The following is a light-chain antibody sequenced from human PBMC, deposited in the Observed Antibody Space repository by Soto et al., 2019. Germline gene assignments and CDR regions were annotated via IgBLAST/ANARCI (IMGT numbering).Light chain of an antibody. CDR1: TSDIGDHNY. CDR2: EVS. CDR3: SSYTNTSPLYV. J-gene: IGLJ1*01. Sequence: QSALTQPASVSGSPGQSITISCTGSTSDIGDHNYVSWYQQYPGKAPRLMISEVSDRPSGVSTRFSGSKSGNTASLTISGLQAEDEADYHCSSYTNTSPLYVFGTGTKLTVL. V-gene: IGLV2-14*01.